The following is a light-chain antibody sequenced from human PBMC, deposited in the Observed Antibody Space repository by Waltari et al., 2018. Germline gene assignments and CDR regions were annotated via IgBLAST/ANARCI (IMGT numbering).Light chain of an antibody. CDR2: EVS. J-gene: IGLJ2*01. Sequence: QSALPQPPSASGSPGQSVTISCTGTSSDVGGYNYVSLYQQHPGKAPKPMIYEVSKRPSGVPDLFSGSKSGNTASLTVSGLQAEDEADYYCSSYAGSNNFEVVFGGGTKLTVL. V-gene: IGLV2-8*01. CDR3: SSYAGSNNFEVV. CDR1: SSDVGGYNY.